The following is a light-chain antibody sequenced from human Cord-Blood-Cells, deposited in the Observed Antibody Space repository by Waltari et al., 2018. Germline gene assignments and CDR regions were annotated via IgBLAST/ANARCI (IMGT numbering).Light chain of an antibody. V-gene: IGLV1-40*01. CDR3: QSYDSSLSAYV. Sequence: HSVLPQPPPFSGAPGRRVPIPCTGSSSTSGAGYIVHCDQQLPVSAPKLLSNGNSNRPSGVPGRFSGSKSGPSASLAITGVQAEDEADYYCQSYDSSLSAYVFGTGTKVTVL. CDR1: SSTSGAGYI. J-gene: IGLJ1*01. CDR2: GNS.